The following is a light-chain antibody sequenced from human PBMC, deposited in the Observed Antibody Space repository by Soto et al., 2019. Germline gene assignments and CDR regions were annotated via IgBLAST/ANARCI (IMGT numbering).Light chain of an antibody. CDR1: QTLSINY. V-gene: IGKV3-20*01. CDR2: AAS. Sequence: EIVLTQSPDTLSLSPGERATLFCRASQTLSINYLAWYQQKPGQAPRLLIYAASTRDTGIPDRFNGSGSGTDFALTINRLEPEDFAVYYCQQYDGASLTFGPGTKVDVK. J-gene: IGKJ3*01. CDR3: QQYDGASLT.